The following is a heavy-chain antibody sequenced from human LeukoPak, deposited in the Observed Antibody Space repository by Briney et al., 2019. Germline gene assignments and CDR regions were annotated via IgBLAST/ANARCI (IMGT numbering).Heavy chain of an antibody. V-gene: IGHV3-30*03. Sequence: PGGSLRLSCAAPGFTFSSYGMHWVRQAPSKGLEWVAVISYDGSNKYYADSVKGRFTISRDNSKNTLYLQMNSLRAEDTAIYYCMTAAGYNFGQYWGQGTLVTVSS. CDR1: GFTFSSYG. J-gene: IGHJ4*02. CDR3: MTAAGYNFGQY. CDR2: ISYDGSNK. D-gene: IGHD5-18*01.